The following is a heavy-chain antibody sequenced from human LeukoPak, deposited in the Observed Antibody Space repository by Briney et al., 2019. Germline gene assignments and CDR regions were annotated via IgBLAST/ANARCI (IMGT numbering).Heavy chain of an antibody. CDR1: GGSISSSSYY. Sequence: SETLSLTCTVSGGSISSSSYYWGWIRQPPGKGLEWIGSIYYSGSTYYNPSLKSRVTISVDSSKNQFSPKLSSVTAADTAVYYCASGLPGTATGHNFDYWGQGTLVTVSS. D-gene: IGHD1-1*01. V-gene: IGHV4-39*01. CDR3: ASGLPGTATGHNFDY. J-gene: IGHJ4*02. CDR2: IYYSGST.